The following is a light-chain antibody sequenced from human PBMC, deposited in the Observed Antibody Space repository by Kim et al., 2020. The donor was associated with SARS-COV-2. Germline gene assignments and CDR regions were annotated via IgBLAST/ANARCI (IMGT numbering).Light chain of an antibody. Sequence: LTQPRSVSGSPGQSVTISCTGTSSDVGGYNYVSWYQQHPGKAPKLMIYDVSKRPSGVPDRFSGSKSGNTASLTISGLQAEDEADYYCCSYAGSYNYVFGSGTKVTVL. CDR2: DVS. J-gene: IGLJ1*01. V-gene: IGLV2-11*01. CDR3: CSYAGSYNYV. CDR1: SSDVGGYNY.